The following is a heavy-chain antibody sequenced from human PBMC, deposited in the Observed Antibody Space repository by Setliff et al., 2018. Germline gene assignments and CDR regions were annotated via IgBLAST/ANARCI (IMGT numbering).Heavy chain of an antibody. J-gene: IGHJ6*03. Sequence: SETLSLTCTVSGGSISSYYWSWIRQPAGKGLEWIGHIYIGGSANYNPSLKSRVTMSIDTSKNQFSLRLNSVTAADMAVYYCAREQWLDPPGYYYMDVWAKGTTVTVSS. CDR2: IYIGGSA. CDR1: GGSISSYY. CDR3: AREQWLDPPGYYYMDV. D-gene: IGHD6-19*01. V-gene: IGHV4-4*07.